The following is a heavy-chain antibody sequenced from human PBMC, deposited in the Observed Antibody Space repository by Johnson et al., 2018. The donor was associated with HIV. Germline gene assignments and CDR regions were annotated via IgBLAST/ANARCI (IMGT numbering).Heavy chain of an antibody. Sequence: VQLVESGGGVVQPGRSLRLSCAASGFTFSSYAMHWVRQAPGKGLEWVSYISSSGSTRYYADSVKGRFTISRDSAKNSLYLQMNSLRAEDTAGYYCARDQITAVGNDAFDIWGQGTMVTVSS. V-gene: IGHV3-48*04. CDR3: ARDQITAVGNDAFDI. J-gene: IGHJ3*02. CDR2: ISSSGSTR. CDR1: GFTFSSYA. D-gene: IGHD6-13*01.